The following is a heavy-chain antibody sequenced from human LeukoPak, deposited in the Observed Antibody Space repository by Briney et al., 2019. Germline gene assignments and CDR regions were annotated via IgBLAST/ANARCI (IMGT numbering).Heavy chain of an antibody. J-gene: IGHJ4*02. Sequence: SVKVSCKASGGIFSSYTISWVRQAPGQGLEWMGRIIPILGIANYAQKFQGRVTITADKSTSTAYMELSSLRSEDTAVYYCARDKRRDGYNSWGQGTLVTVSS. D-gene: IGHD5-24*01. CDR2: IIPILGIA. V-gene: IGHV1-69*04. CDR3: ARDKRRDGYNS. CDR1: GGIFSSYT.